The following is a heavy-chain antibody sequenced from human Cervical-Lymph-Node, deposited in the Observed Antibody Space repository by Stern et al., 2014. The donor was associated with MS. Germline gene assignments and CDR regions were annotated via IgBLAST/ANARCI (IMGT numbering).Heavy chain of an antibody. CDR3: VRSGGFGDLYFDY. CDR2: IMPDGSEQ. J-gene: IGHJ4*02. V-gene: IGHV3-7*01. D-gene: IGHD3-10*01. CDR1: GFTFSNYW. Sequence: VQLLQPGGGLVQPGGSLRLSCAASGFTFSNYWMSWVRQTPGKGLEWVAHIMPDGSEQHHAGSLKARFTISRDNAKNSLYLHMNSLRVEDTAVYYCVRSGGFGDLYFDYWGQGTLVTVSS.